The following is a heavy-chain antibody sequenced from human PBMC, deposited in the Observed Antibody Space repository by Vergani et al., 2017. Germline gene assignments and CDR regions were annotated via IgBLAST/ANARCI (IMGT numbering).Heavy chain of an antibody. Sequence: QLQLQESGPGLVKPSETLSLNCTVSGGSISSSSYYWGWIRQPPGKGLEWIGSIYYSGSTYYNPSLKSRVTISVDTSKNQFSLKLSSVTAADTAVYYFALSLASAGPGFYYWGQGTLVTVSS. V-gene: IGHV4-39*01. D-gene: IGHD6-13*01. CDR3: ALSLASAGPGFYY. CDR2: IYYSGST. J-gene: IGHJ4*02. CDR1: GGSISSSSYY.